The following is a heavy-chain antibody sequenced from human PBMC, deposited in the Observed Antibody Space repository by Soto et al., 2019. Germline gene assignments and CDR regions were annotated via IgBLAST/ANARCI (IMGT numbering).Heavy chain of an antibody. V-gene: IGHV1-2*02. CDR2: VNPNTGVT. CDR1: GYTFTAFY. J-gene: IGHJ5*02. Sequence: ASVKVSCKASGYTFTAFYMNWVRQAPGQGLEWMGWVNPNTGVTKYAQKFQGRVTMTRDTSINTAYMELRGLTSDDTAVYYCTTLRLDPWGQGTLVTV. D-gene: IGHD3-9*01. CDR3: TTLRLDP.